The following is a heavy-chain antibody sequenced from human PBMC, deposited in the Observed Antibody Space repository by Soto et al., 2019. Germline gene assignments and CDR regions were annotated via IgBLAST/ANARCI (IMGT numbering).Heavy chain of an antibody. D-gene: IGHD3-22*01. J-gene: IGHJ6*02. Sequence: GASVKVSCKASGYTFTSYAMHWVRQAPGQRLEWMGWINAGNGNTKYSQKFQGRVTITRDTSASTAYMELSSLRSEDTAVYYCARPHNYYDSSEVRRGVWGQRTTVTVSS. CDR1: GYTFTSYA. CDR3: ARPHNYYDSSEVRRGV. V-gene: IGHV1-3*01. CDR2: INAGNGNT.